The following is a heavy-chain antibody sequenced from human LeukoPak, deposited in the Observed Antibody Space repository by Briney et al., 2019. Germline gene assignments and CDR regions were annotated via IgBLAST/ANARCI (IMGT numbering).Heavy chain of an antibody. V-gene: IGHV4-59*08. CDR1: GGSISSYY. CDR2: IYYSGST. D-gene: IGHD3-22*01. CDR3: ARRMYYYDSSGYGGYWLDP. J-gene: IGHJ5*02. Sequence: SETLSLTCTVSGGSISSYYWSWIRQPPGKGLEWIGYIYYSGSTNYNPSLKSRVTISVDTSKNQFSQKLSSVTAADTAVYYCARRMYYYDSSGYGGYWLDPWGQGTLVTVSS.